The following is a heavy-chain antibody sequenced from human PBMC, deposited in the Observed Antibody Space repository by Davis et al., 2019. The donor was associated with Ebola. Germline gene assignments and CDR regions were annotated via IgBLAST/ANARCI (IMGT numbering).Heavy chain of an antibody. D-gene: IGHD6-13*01. V-gene: IGHV4-34*01. Sequence: PGGSLRLSCAVYGGSFSGYYWSWIRQPPGKGLEWIGEINHSGSTSYNPSLKSRVTISVDTSKNQFSLKLSSVTAADTAVYYCARGAKGRGIAARPYYYYMDVWGKGTTVTVSS. CDR2: INHSGST. J-gene: IGHJ6*03. CDR1: GGSFSGYY. CDR3: ARGAKGRGIAARPYYYYMDV.